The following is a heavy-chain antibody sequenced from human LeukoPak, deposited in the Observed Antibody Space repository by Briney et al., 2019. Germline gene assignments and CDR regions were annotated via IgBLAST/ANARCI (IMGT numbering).Heavy chain of an antibody. CDR1: GYTFTSYD. J-gene: IGHJ4*02. V-gene: IGHV1-8*01. Sequence: ASVKVSCKASGYTFTSYDLNWVRQASGQGREWVGWMNPNSGNTGYAQNLHGRVTMTRNTSISTAYMELSSLRSEDTAVYYCARGRKIGSTTVTTDREYYFDYWGQGTLVTVSS. CDR3: ARGRKIGSTTVTTDREYYFDY. CDR2: MNPNSGNT. D-gene: IGHD4-17*01.